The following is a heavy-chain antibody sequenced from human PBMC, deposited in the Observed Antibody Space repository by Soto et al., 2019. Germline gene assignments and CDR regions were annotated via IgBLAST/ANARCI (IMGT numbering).Heavy chain of an antibody. J-gene: IGHJ4*02. CDR3: ARDTVSSSWFGAKFDN. CDR1: GYTFSSFG. CDR2: FGAYNGDT. V-gene: IGHV1-18*01. Sequence: QVQLVQSGAEVKMPGASVTLSCKASGYTFSSFGVSWVRQAPGQGLEWVGWFGAYNGDTKYSRKVQGRVTMTADTSTSTAYMELRSLTSDDTAIYYCARDTVSSSWFGAKFDNWGQGTLVTVS. D-gene: IGHD6-13*01.